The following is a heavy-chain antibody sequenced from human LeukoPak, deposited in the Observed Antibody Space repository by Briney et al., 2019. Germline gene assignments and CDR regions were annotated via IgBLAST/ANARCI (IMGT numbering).Heavy chain of an antibody. CDR2: IYYSGST. CDR3: ARAHCSSTSCSRSLFYYYYYMDV. J-gene: IGHJ6*03. V-gene: IGHV4-59*08. D-gene: IGHD2-2*01. Sequence: SETLSLTCTVSGGSISSYYWSWIRQPPGKGLEWIGYIYYSGSTNYNPSLKSRVTISVDTSKNQFSLKLSSVTAADTAVYYCARAHCSSTSCSRSLFYYYYYMDVWGKGTTVTVSS. CDR1: GGSISSYY.